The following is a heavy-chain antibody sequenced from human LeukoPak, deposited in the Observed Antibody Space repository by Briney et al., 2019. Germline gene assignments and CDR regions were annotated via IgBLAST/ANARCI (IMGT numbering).Heavy chain of an antibody. V-gene: IGHV4-31*03. D-gene: IGHD2-2*01. CDR3: ARDTIVVVPAASPYYYYYYMDV. Sequence: SQTLSLTCTVSGGSISSGGYYWSWIRQHPGKGLEWIGYLYYSGSTYYNSSLKSRVTISVDTSKNQFSLKLSSVTAADTAVYYCARDTIVVVPAASPYYYYYYMDVWGKGTTVTVSS. CDR2: LYYSGST. CDR1: GGSISSGGYY. J-gene: IGHJ6*03.